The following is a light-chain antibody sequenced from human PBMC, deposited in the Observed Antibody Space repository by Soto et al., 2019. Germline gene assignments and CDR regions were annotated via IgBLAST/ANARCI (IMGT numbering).Light chain of an antibody. J-gene: IGKJ1*01. CDR1: QSVSSN. CDR3: QQYNNWPPVVT. V-gene: IGKV3-15*01. Sequence: EIVMTQSPATLYVSPGERATLSCRASQSVSSNLAWYQQKPGQAPRLLIYGASTRATGIPARFSGSGSGTEFTLTISSLQSEDFAVYYCQQYNNWPPVVTFGQGTKVDIK. CDR2: GAS.